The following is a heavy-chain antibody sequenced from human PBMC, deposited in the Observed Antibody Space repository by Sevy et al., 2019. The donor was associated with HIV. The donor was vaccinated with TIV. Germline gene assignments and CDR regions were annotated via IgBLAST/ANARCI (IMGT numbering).Heavy chain of an antibody. Sequence: GGSLRLSCAASGFTFSSYGMHWVRQAPGKGLEWVAVISYDGSNKYYADSVMGRFTISRDNSKNTLYLQMNRLRAEDTAVYYCAKDEAPYYYDSSGSYSPFGSWGQGTLVTVSS. V-gene: IGHV3-30*18. D-gene: IGHD3-22*01. CDR3: AKDEAPYYYDSSGSYSPFGS. CDR1: GFTFSSYG. J-gene: IGHJ5*02. CDR2: ISYDGSNK.